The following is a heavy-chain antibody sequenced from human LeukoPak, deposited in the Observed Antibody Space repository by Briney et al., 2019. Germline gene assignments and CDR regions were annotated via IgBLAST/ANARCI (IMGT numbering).Heavy chain of an antibody. Sequence: GGSRRLSCAASGFTFSTYTMHWVRQAPGKGLGGVSGIVGSNGKTYYADSVKGRFTISRDNSKNTLYLQMNSLRAEDTAVYYCAKDYRPDGYNDLDYWGQGTQVTVSS. CDR2: IVGSNGKT. CDR3: AKDYRPDGYNDLDY. V-gene: IGHV3-23*01. J-gene: IGHJ4*02. CDR1: GFTFSTYT. D-gene: IGHD5-24*01.